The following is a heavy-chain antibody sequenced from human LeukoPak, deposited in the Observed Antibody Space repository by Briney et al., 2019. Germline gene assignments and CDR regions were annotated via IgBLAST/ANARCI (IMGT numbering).Heavy chain of an antibody. CDR3: AKGFVPAAAGFFDY. CDR1: GFTFSSYA. V-gene: IGHV3-23*01. CDR2: IRRTGGST. Sequence: GGSLRLSCAASGFTFSSYAMSWVRQAPGKGLEWVSAIRRTGGSTYYADSVKGRFTISRDNSKNTLYLQMNSLRAEDTAVYYCAKGFVPAAAGFFDYWGQGTLVTASS. J-gene: IGHJ4*02. D-gene: IGHD6-13*01.